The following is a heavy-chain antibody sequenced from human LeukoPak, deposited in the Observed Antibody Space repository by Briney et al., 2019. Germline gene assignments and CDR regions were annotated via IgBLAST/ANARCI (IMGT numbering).Heavy chain of an antibody. V-gene: IGHV3-23*01. Sequence: GGSLRLSCAASGFTFSNYDMSWVRQAPGKGLEWVSAISGSGGSTYYADSVKGRFTISRDNSKNTLYLQMNSLRAEDTAVYYCAKDRNSGTYYDHWGRGTLVTVSS. D-gene: IGHD1-26*01. CDR2: ISGSGGST. CDR1: GFTFSNYD. J-gene: IGHJ4*02. CDR3: AKDRNSGTYYDH.